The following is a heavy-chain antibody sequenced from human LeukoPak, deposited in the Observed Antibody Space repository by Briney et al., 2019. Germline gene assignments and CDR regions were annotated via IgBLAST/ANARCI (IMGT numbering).Heavy chain of an antibody. Sequence: SETLSLTCAVYGGSFSGYYWSWIRQPPGKGLEWIGEINHSGSTNYNPSLKSRVTISVDTSKNQFSLKLSSVTAADTAVYYCAREQATVVTPGSDNWFDPWGQGTLVTVSS. J-gene: IGHJ5*02. CDR1: GGSFSGYY. V-gene: IGHV4-34*01. CDR3: AREQATVVTPGSDNWFDP. CDR2: INHSGST. D-gene: IGHD4-23*01.